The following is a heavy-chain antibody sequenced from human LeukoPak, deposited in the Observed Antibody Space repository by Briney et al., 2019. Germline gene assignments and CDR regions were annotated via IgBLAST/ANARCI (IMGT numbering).Heavy chain of an antibody. CDR1: GGSISSVDDY. J-gene: IGHJ4*02. V-gene: IGHV4-30-4*01. D-gene: IGHD4-23*01. Sequence: SQTLSLTCTVSGGSISSVDDYWSWIRQPPGKGLEWIGYIYYSGSTYYNPSLKSRVTISVDTSKNQFSLKLSSVTAADTAVYYCARALGGDRGKGGIGYWGQATLVTVSS. CDR2: IYYSGST. CDR3: ARALGGDRGKGGIGY.